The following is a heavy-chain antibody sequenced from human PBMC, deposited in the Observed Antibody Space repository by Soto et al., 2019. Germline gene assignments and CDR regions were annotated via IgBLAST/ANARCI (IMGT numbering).Heavy chain of an antibody. J-gene: IGHJ6*02. D-gene: IGHD6-6*01. CDR1: GGSISSSSYY. CDR2: IYYSGST. CDR3: ATGTSIAARPRYPGYYYGMDV. V-gene: IGHV4-39*01. Sequence: SETLSLTCTVSGGSISSSSYYWGWIRQPPGKGLEWIGSIYYSGSTYYNPSLKSRVTISVDTSKNQFSLKLSSVTAAGTAVYYCATGTSIAARPRYPGYYYGMDVWGQGTTVTVSS.